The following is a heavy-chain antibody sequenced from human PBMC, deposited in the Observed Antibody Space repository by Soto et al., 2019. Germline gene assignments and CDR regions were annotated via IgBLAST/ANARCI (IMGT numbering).Heavy chain of an antibody. V-gene: IGHV4-61*03. CDR3: ARVHALYYYYGMDV. J-gene: IGHJ6*02. CDR1: GGSVSSGGYY. Sequence: SETLSLTCTVSGGSVSSGGYYWSWIRQPPGKGLEWVGYVYYSGSTNSNPSLKSRVTISVDTTKNHCFLKLCSVTAASTPVYYCARVHALYYYYGMDVWGQGTTVTVSS. CDR2: VYYSGST.